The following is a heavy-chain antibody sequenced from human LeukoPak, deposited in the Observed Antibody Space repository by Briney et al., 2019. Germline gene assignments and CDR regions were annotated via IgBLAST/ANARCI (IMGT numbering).Heavy chain of an antibody. D-gene: IGHD3-3*01. J-gene: IGHJ4*02. CDR3: ARADYDFWSGYFFDY. Sequence: GGSLRLSCAASGFTFDDYTMHWVRQAPGKGLEWVSLISWDGGSTYYADSVKGRFTISRDNSKNSLYLQMNSLRTEDTALYYCARADYDFWSGYFFDYWGQGTLVTVSS. V-gene: IGHV3-43*01. CDR2: ISWDGGST. CDR1: GFTFDDYT.